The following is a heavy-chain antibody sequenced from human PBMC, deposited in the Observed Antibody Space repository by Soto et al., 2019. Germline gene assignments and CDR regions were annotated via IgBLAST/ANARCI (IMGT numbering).Heavy chain of an antibody. CDR1: GYTFTSYG. Sequence: ASVKVSCKASGYTFTSYGISWVRQAPGQGLEWMGWISAYNGNTNYAQKLQGRVTMTTDTSTSTAYMELRSLRSDDTAVYYCARVVPRIAAPPELFYWGQGILVTVAS. V-gene: IGHV1-18*01. CDR3: ARVVPRIAAPPELFY. CDR2: ISAYNGNT. J-gene: IGHJ4*02. D-gene: IGHD6-6*01.